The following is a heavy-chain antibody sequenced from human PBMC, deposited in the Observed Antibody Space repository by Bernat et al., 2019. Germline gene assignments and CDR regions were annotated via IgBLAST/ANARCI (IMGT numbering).Heavy chain of an antibody. CDR2: SSSNGGST. V-gene: IGHV3-64D*06. J-gene: IGHJ5*02. CDR3: VGAPGIAPA. D-gene: IGHD6-13*01. Sequence: EVQLVESGGGLVQPGGSLRRSCSASGFTFSSYAMHWVRRAPGKGLEYVPASSSNGGSTCYAGSVKSRVTISRDNSKSTLYLQMSSLRAEDTAVYDCVGAPGIAPAWGQGPLVTVSS. CDR1: GFTFSSYA.